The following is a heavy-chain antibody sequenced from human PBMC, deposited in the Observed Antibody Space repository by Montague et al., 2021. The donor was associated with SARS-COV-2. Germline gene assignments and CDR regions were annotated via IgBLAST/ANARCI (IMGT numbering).Heavy chain of an antibody. V-gene: IGHV4-39*01. J-gene: IGHJ2*01. D-gene: IGHD6-19*01. Sequence: SETLSLTCTVSGGSISSGTYYWGWVRQPPGEGLEWIGTINYSGKTYYNPSLKSRVTISVDTSKNQFSLKVTSVTAADTAVYYCARRAQWQLSWLFDLWGRGTLVTVSS. CDR3: ARRAQWQLSWLFDL. CDR2: INYSGKT. CDR1: GGSISSGTYY.